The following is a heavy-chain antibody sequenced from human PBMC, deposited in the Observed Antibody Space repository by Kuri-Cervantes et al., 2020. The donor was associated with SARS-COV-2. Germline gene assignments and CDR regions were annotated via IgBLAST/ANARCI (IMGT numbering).Heavy chain of an antibody. CDR2: ISWNSGSI. CDR3: AKDKVGATPNWFDP. V-gene: IGHV3-9*01. J-gene: IGHJ5*02. Sequence: GGSLRLSCAASGFTFDDYAMHWVRQAPGKGLEWVSGISWNSGSIGYADSVKGRFTISRDNSKNTLYLQMNSLRAEDTAVYYCAKDKVGATPNWFDPWGQGTLVTVSS. D-gene: IGHD1-26*01. CDR1: GFTFDDYA.